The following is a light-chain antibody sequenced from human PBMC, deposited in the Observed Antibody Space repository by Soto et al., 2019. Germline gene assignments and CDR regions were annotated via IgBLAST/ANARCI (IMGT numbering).Light chain of an antibody. J-gene: IGKJ1*01. CDR3: QKYNSAPRT. CDR2: AAS. V-gene: IGKV1-27*01. CDR1: QGISNY. Sequence: DIQMTQSPSSLPASIVARLTITCRASQGISNYLAWYQQKPGEVPNLLIYAASTLQSGVPSRFSGSGSGTVFTLTITSLQPEDVATYYCQKYNSAPRTFGQGTKVDI.